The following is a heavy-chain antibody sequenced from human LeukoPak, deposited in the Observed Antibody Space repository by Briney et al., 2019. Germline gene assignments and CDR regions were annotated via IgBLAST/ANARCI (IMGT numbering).Heavy chain of an antibody. CDR1: GFTFSSYW. CDR3: VRGEADYGGWSY. Sequence: PGGSLTLSCAASGFTFSSYWMDWVRQAPGKGLEWVATIKQDGSEKKYVDSVKGRFTISRDNAKNSLYLQMNSLGAEDTAVYYCVRGEADYGGWSYWGQGTLVTVSS. CDR2: IKQDGSEK. J-gene: IGHJ4*02. D-gene: IGHD4-17*01. V-gene: IGHV3-7*04.